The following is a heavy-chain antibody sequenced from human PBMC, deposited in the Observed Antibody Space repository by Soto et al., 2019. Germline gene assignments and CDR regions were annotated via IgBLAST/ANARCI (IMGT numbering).Heavy chain of an antibody. Sequence: SAPLSLTCLVPGGSISQYNWSWIRQSPGKGLEWIGHITYSGHTKYNSSLKSRVAISVDTSKNHLSLKMRSLTAADTAVDYCARPGKVGEAVAFEVWGLGTLVT. J-gene: IGHJ3*01. D-gene: IGHD3-10*01. CDR2: ITYSGHT. V-gene: IGHV4-59*01. CDR1: GGSISQYN. CDR3: ARPGKVGEAVAFEV.